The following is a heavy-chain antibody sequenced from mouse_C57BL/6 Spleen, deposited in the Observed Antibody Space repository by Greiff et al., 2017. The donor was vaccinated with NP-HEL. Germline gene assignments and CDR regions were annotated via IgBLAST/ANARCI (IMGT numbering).Heavy chain of an antibody. CDR3: ADLYYGSSYDWYFDV. CDR2: IYPGDGDT. Sequence: VKLQESGPELVKPGASVKISCKASGYAFSSSWMNWVKQRPGKGLEWIGRIYPGDGDTNYNGKFKGKATLTADKSSSTAYMQLSSLTSEDSAVYFCADLYYGSSYDWYFDVWGTGTTVTVSS. J-gene: IGHJ1*03. D-gene: IGHD1-1*01. CDR1: GYAFSSSW. V-gene: IGHV1-82*01.